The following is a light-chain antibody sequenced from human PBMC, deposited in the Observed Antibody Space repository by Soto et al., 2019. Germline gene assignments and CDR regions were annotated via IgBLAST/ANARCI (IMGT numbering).Light chain of an antibody. CDR2: DAS. V-gene: IGKV1-5*01. Sequence: DIQMTQSPSTLYASVGDRVTITCRASQSISSWLAWCQQKPGKAPKLVIYDASSLESGVPSRFSGSGSGTEFTLTISSLQPDDFATYYCQQYQSSSWTFGQGTRVEV. CDR3: QQYQSSSWT. J-gene: IGKJ1*01. CDR1: QSISSW.